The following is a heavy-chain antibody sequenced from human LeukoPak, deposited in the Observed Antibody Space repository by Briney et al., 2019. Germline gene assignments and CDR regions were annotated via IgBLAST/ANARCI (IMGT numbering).Heavy chain of an antibody. J-gene: IGHJ3*02. D-gene: IGHD1-1*01. Sequence: GGSLRLSCAASGFTFSSYSMNWVRQAPGKGLEWVSYISSSSSTIYYADSVKGRFTISRDNAKNSLYLQMNSLRAEDTAVYYCARDLVWNDARGAFDIWGQGTMVTVSS. CDR3: ARDLVWNDARGAFDI. CDR1: GFTFSSYS. CDR2: ISSSSSTI. V-gene: IGHV3-48*01.